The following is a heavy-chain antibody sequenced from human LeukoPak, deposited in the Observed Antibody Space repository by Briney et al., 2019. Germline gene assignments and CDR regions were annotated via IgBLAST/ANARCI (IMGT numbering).Heavy chain of an antibody. CDR1: GFNVSSNY. CDR2: ITGSGGST. V-gene: IGHV3-23*01. CDR3: AKWAFYDSSGYFDY. Sequence: GGSLRLSCAASGFNVSSNYMSWVRQAPGKGLEWVSAITGSGGSTYYADSVKGRFTISRDNSKNTLYLQMNSLRAEDTAVYYCAKWAFYDSSGYFDYWGQGTLVTVSS. J-gene: IGHJ4*02. D-gene: IGHD3-22*01.